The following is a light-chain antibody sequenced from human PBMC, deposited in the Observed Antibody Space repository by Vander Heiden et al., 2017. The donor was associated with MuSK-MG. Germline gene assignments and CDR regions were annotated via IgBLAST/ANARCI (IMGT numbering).Light chain of an antibody. CDR3: QAWDSSVV. CDR2: QDS. Sequence: SYELTQPPSVSVSPEQTASITCSGDKLGDKYACWYQQKPGQSPVLVIYQDSKRPSGIPERFSGSNSGNTATLTISGTQAMDEADYYCQAWDSSVVFGGGTKLTVL. J-gene: IGLJ2*01. CDR1: KLGDKY. V-gene: IGLV3-1*01.